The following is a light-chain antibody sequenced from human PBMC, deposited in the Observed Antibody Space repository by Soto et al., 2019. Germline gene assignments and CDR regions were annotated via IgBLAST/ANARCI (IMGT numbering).Light chain of an antibody. J-gene: IGLJ2*01. CDR3: SSYTSSSTLVI. Sequence: QSALTQPASVSGSPGQSITISCTGTSSDVGGFNYVSWYQQHPGKAPKLMIYEVSNRPSGLSNRFSGSKSGNTASLTISGLQAEDEADYYCSSYTSSSTLVIFGGGTKLTV. CDR1: SSDVGGFNY. V-gene: IGLV2-14*01. CDR2: EVS.